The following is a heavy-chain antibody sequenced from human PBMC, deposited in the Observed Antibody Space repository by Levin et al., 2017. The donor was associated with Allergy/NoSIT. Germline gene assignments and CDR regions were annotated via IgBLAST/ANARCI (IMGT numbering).Heavy chain of an antibody. V-gene: IGHV3-23*01. CDR3: AKKAGNWSPEEDYFDY. CDR1: GFSFSNYA. Sequence: QAGGSLRLSCTASGFSFSNYAMTWVRQAPGKGLEWVASITGSGATTYYADSAKGRFTISRDNSKNTLFLHINSLRVEDTAMYHCAKKAGNWSPEEDYFDYWGQGTLVTVSS. D-gene: IGHD1-20*01. J-gene: IGHJ4*02. CDR2: ITGSGATT.